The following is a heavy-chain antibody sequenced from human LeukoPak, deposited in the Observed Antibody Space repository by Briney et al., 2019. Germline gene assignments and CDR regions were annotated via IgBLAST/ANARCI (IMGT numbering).Heavy chain of an antibody. CDR2: IYYSGST. V-gene: IGHV4-31*03. D-gene: IGHD6-13*01. J-gene: IGHJ3*02. CDR1: GGSISSGGYY. CDR3: AREGGGIAAAGTEEDAFDI. Sequence: SQTLSLTCTVSGGSISSGGYYWSWIRQHPGKGLEWIGYIYYSGSTNYNPSLKSRVTISVDTSKNQFSLKLSSVTAADTAVYYCAREGGGIAAAGTEEDAFDIWGQGTMVTVSS.